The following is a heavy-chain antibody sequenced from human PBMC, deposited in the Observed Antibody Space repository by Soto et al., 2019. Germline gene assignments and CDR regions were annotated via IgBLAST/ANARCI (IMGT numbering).Heavy chain of an antibody. V-gene: IGHV4-34*01. J-gene: IGHJ6*02. D-gene: IGHD2-2*02. CDR2: INHSGST. CDR3: ARIVVVPAAIRLGYYYYYGMDV. CDR1: GGSFSGYY. Sequence: SETLSLTCAVYGGSFSGYYWSWIRQPPGKGLEWIGEINHSGSTNYNPSLKSRVTISVDTSKNQFSLKLSSVTAADTAVYYCARIVVVPAAIRLGYYYYYGMDVWGQGTTVTVS.